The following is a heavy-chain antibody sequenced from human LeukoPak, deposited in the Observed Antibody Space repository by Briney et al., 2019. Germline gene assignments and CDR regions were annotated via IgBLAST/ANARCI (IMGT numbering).Heavy chain of an antibody. V-gene: IGHV4-34*01. CDR2: INHSGST. CDR3: ARGRGARSSRWYNWFDP. D-gene: IGHD6-13*01. J-gene: IGHJ5*02. CDR1: GGSFSAYY. Sequence: PSETLSLTCAVYGGSFSAYYWSWIRQPPGKGLEWIGEINHSGSTNYNPSLKSRVTISIDTSKNQLSLEMSSVTAADTAVYYCARGRGARSSRWYNWFDPWGQGTLVTVSS.